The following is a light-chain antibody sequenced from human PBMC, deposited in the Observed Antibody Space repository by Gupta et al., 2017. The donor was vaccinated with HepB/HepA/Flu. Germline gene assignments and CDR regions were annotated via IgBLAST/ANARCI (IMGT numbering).Light chain of an antibody. CDR3: EAGDGSRSGVV. J-gene: IGLJ2*01. CDR1: SSKIGNNN. Sequence: QSVLTQPPSVSPAPGQTVTIPCAGSSSKIGNNNVCWYQRVPGPAPSLLIYDNNNRRSGIPARFSGSKYGTSATLSSTGLQAGEEADYYCEAGDGSRSGVVFGGGTKLTVL. V-gene: IGLV1-51*01. CDR2: DNN.